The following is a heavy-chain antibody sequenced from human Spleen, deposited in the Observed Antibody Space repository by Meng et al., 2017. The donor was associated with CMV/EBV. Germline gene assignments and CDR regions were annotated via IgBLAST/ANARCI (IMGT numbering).Heavy chain of an antibody. CDR2: INPNSGGT. J-gene: IGHJ5*01. CDR3: ARDWSVMTGLWAYNWFDS. CDR1: GYTFTGYY. D-gene: IGHD1-20*01. Sequence: ASVKVSCKASGYTFTGYYIHWVRQAPGQGLEWMGWINPNSGGTNYALKFQGRVTMTRDTSISTAYMELIRLTSDDTAMYYCARDWSVMTGLWAYNWFDSWGQGTLVTVSS. V-gene: IGHV1-2*02.